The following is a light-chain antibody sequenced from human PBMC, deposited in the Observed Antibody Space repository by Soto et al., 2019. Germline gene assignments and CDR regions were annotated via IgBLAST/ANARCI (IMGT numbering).Light chain of an antibody. CDR1: QSIGSY. CDR2: DAS. Sequence: EIVLTQSPATLSFSLGGKAPLSFRASQSIGSYLAWYQHKLGQPPRLLIYDASNRATGIPVRFSGSGSGTDFTLTISSLEPEDFATYYCQQSYSTPAFGQGTRLEIK. V-gene: IGKV3-11*01. CDR3: QQSYSTPA. J-gene: IGKJ5*01.